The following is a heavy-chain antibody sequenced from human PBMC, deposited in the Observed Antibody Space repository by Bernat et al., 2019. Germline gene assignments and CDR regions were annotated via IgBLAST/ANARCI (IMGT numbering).Heavy chain of an antibody. CDR2: IWYDGNNK. Sequence: QVQLVESGGGVVQPGRSLRLSCAVSGFTFNNYGMHWVRQVPGKGLEWVAVIWYDGNNKYYADSVKGRFTISRDNSKNTLYLQMNSLGAEDTAVYYCARLGSSWSFDYWGQGTLVTVSS. J-gene: IGHJ4*02. V-gene: IGHV3-33*01. CDR1: GFTFNNYG. D-gene: IGHD6-13*01. CDR3: ARLGSSWSFDY.